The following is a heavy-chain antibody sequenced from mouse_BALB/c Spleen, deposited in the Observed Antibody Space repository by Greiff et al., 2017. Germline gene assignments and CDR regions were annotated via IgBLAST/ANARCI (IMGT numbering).Heavy chain of an antibody. CDR3: GGYDDAMDY. V-gene: IGHV14-3*02. D-gene: IGHD2-14*01. CDR1: GFNFKDTY. Sequence: EVKLMESGAELVKPGASVKLSCTASGFNFKDTYMHWVKQRPEQGLEWIGRIDPANGNTKYDPKFQGKATITADTSSNTAYLQLSSLTSEDTAVYYCGGYDDAMDYWGQGTSVTVSA. J-gene: IGHJ4*01. CDR2: IDPANGNT.